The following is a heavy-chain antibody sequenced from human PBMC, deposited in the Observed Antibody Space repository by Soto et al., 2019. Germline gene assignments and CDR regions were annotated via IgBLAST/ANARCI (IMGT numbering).Heavy chain of an antibody. V-gene: IGHV3-53*01. D-gene: IGHD6-19*01. Sequence: GGSLRLSCAASGFTVSSNYMSWVRQAPGKGLEWVSVIYSGGSTYYADSVKGRFTISRDNSKNTLYLQMNSLRAEDTAVYYCARVKAVASFWFDPWGQGTLVTVSS. CDR2: IYSGGST. J-gene: IGHJ5*02. CDR1: GFTVSSNY. CDR3: ARVKAVASFWFDP.